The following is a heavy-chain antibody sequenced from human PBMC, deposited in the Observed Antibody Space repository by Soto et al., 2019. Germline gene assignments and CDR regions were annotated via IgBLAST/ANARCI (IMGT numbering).Heavy chain of an antibody. V-gene: IGHV4-34*01. CDR1: GGSFSGYY. CDR3: AREGRYSSGWYTPATAFDI. CDR2: INHSGST. J-gene: IGHJ3*02. Sequence: QVQLQQWGAGLLKPSETLSLTCAVYGGSFSGYYWSWIRQPPGKGLEWIGEINHSGSTNYNPSLKSRVTISVDTSKNQFSLKLSSVTAADTAVYYCAREGRYSSGWYTPATAFDIWGQGTMVTVSS. D-gene: IGHD6-19*01.